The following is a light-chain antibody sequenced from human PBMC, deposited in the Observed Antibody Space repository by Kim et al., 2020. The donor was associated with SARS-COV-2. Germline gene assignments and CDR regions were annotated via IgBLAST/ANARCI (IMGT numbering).Light chain of an antibody. CDR3: AAWDDSLNGRV. J-gene: IGLJ3*02. Sequence: ELTQPPSASGTPGQSVTISCSGSSSNIGSNTVNWYQQLPGTAPKLLIYSNNQRPSGVPDRFSGSKSGTSASLAISGLQSEDEADYYCAAWDDSLNGRVFGGGTKLTVL. CDR2: SNN. CDR1: SSNIGSNT. V-gene: IGLV1-44*01.